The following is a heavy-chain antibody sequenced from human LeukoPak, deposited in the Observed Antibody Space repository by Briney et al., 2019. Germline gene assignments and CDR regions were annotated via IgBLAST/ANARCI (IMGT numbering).Heavy chain of an antibody. V-gene: IGHV1-46*01. CDR3: ARHSLIGTTPFDY. Sequence: ASVKVSCKASGYTFISYYIHWVRQAPGQGLEWMRVINPSGGSTAYAQQFQGRVTMTRDTSTSTVYMELSSLRSEDTAVYYCARHSLIGTTPFDYWGQGTLVTVSS. CDR2: INPSGGST. CDR1: GYTFISYY. D-gene: IGHD1-20*01. J-gene: IGHJ4*02.